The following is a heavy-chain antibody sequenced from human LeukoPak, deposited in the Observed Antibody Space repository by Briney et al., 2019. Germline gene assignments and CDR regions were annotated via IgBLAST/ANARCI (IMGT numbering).Heavy chain of an antibody. CDR2: ISFDGGNK. Sequence: GGSLRLSCAASGFTFTNYAFHWVRQAPGKGLEGVAVISFDGGNKYYADSVTGRIDISRDNSKSTMFLQIYSLKPEDTAVYYCARDRRPTISVPYYFDYWGQGILVTVSS. J-gene: IGHJ4*02. CDR3: ARDRRPTISVPYYFDY. D-gene: IGHD1-14*01. V-gene: IGHV3-30*09. CDR1: GFTFTNYA.